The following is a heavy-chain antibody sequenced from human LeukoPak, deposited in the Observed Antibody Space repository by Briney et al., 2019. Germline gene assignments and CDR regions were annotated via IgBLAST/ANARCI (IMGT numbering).Heavy chain of an antibody. J-gene: IGHJ4*02. D-gene: IGHD5-24*01. CDR3: AREMATISPFDY. Sequence: GGSLRLSCAASGFTFSSYWMHWVRQAPGKGLVWVSRINSDGSSTSYADSVEGRFTISRDNAKNTLYLQMNSLRAEDTAVYYCAREMATISPFDYWGQGTLVTVSS. CDR2: INSDGSST. CDR1: GFTFSSYW. V-gene: IGHV3-74*01.